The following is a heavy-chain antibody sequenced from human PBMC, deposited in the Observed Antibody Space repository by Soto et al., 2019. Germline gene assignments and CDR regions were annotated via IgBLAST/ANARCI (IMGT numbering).Heavy chain of an antibody. CDR1: GGSTSSYY. CDR3: ARGGVATTFDY. CDR2: IYSSGIT. D-gene: IGHD5-12*01. Sequence: SETLSLTCTVSGGSTSSYYWNWIRQPAGRGLEWIGRIYSSGITNYNPSLKSRVTMSVDTSNNHISLKLRSVTAADTAVYYCARGGVATTFDYWGQGIVVTVSS. V-gene: IGHV4-4*07. J-gene: IGHJ4*02.